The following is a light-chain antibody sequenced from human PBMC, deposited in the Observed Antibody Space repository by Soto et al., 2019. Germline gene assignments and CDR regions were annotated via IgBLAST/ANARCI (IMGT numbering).Light chain of an antibody. Sequence: QSALTQPASVSGSPGQSITISCTGSNSDIGGYNSVSWYQQHPGKAPKLLIFGVTNRPSGVSDRVSGSKSGNTASLTVSGLQTEDEADYYCSAYAGSNNFVFGSGTKLTVL. CDR2: GVT. CDR3: SAYAGSNNFV. CDR1: NSDIGGYNS. J-gene: IGLJ1*01. V-gene: IGLV2-8*01.